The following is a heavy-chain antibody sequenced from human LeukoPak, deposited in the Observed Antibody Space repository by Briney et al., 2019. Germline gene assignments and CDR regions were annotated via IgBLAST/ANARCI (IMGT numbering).Heavy chain of an antibody. CDR1: GFTVSSNY. Sequence: GGSLRLSCAASGFTVSSNYMSWVRQAPGKGLEWVSVIYSGGSTYYADSVKGRFTISRDNSKNTLYLQMNSLRAEDTAVYYCAASVVVTAIPDYWGQGTLVTVSS. D-gene: IGHD2-21*02. CDR3: AASVVVTAIPDY. V-gene: IGHV3-66*01. J-gene: IGHJ4*02. CDR2: IYSGGST.